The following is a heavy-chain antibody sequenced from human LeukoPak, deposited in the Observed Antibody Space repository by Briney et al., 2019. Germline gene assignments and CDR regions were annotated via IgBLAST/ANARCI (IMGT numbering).Heavy chain of an antibody. CDR1: GFIFSNYA. J-gene: IGHJ6*04. Sequence: PGRSMTLSCAASGFIFSNYAMSWVRQAPGGGLEWVSSITGSGADTYYADSVKGQFTISRDNSKNTVYLQMNSLTVEDTAVYYCVKICRTTSCYVSSDAWGRGTTVIVSS. CDR3: VKICRTTSCYVSSDA. V-gene: IGHV3-23*01. D-gene: IGHD2-2*01. CDR2: ITGSGADT.